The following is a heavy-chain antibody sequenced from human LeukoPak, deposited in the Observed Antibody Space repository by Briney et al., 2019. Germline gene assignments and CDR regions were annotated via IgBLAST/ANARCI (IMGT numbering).Heavy chain of an antibody. V-gene: IGHV3-23*01. CDR1: GFTFRNYA. J-gene: IGHJ4*02. Sequence: GGSLRLSCAASGFTFRNYAMMWVRQAPGKGLELVSSIRAGGDNTYYADSVAGRFTISRDNSKNTLFLQMNSLRAEDTAVYYCAKDPNGDYVGAFDFWGQGMMVSVSS. D-gene: IGHD4-17*01. CDR2: IRAGGDNT. CDR3: AKDPNGDYVGAFDF.